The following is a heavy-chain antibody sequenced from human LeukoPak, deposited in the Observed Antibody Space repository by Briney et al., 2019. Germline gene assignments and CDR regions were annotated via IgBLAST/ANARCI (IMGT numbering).Heavy chain of an antibody. D-gene: IGHD3-10*01. J-gene: IGHJ4*02. CDR2: VNHSGST. V-gene: IGHV4-34*01. CDR1: GGSLSGHY. CDR3: AREGSGVVRGVLDY. Sequence: SETLSLTCGVYGGSLSGHYWNWIRQPPGKGLEWIGEVNHSGSTNYNAPLKTRVTISVDTSKNQFSLKLSSVTAADTAVYYCAREGSGVVRGVLDYWGQGTLVTVSS.